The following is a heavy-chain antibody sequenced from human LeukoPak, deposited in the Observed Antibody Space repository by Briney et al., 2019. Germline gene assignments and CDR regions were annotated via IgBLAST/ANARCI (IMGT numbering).Heavy chain of an antibody. CDR1: GFTFSSYS. Sequence: GGSLRLSCAASGFTFSSYSMNWVRQAPGKGLEWVSSISSSSSYIYYADSVKGRLTISRDNAKNSLYLQMNSLRAEDTAVYYCARDQPHYGSGSYYDYWGQGTLVTVSS. CDR3: ARDQPHYGSGSYYDY. J-gene: IGHJ4*02. D-gene: IGHD3-10*01. CDR2: ISSSSSYI. V-gene: IGHV3-21*01.